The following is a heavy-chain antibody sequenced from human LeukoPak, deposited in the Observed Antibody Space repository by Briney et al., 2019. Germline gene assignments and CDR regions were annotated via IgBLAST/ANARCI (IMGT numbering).Heavy chain of an antibody. CDR1: GFTFSSYA. V-gene: IGHV3-64*01. D-gene: IGHD3-16*02. CDR3: ARGGGVIALYYFDY. Sequence: PGGSLRLPCAASGFTFSSYAMHWVRQAPGKGLEYVSAISSNGGSTYYANSVKGRFTISRDNSKNTLYLQMGSLRAEDMAVYYCARGGGVIALYYFDYWGQGTLVTVSS. CDR2: ISSNGGST. J-gene: IGHJ4*02.